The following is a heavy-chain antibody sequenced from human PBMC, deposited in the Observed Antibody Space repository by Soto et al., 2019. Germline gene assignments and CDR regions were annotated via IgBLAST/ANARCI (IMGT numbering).Heavy chain of an antibody. V-gene: IGHV3-21*06. D-gene: IGHD1-1*01. CDR3: VKSGDNYNPLDY. CDR2: ISSSSSYI. J-gene: IGHJ4*02. CDR1: VFTFSSYS. Sequence: GGSLRLSCAASVFTFSSYSMNLVRQSPGKGLEWVSSISSSSSYINYADSVRGRFTISRDNAKNSLYLQINSLRGDDTAIYYCVKSGDNYNPLDYWGQGTQVTVSS.